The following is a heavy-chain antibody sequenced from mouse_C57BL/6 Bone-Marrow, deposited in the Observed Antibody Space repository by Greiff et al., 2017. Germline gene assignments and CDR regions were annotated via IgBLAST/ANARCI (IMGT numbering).Heavy chain of an antibody. CDR2: INPSNGGT. J-gene: IGHJ2*01. CDR3: ARSPLYYGSSPYYFDY. Sequence: QVQLQQPGTELVKPGASVKLSCKASGYTFTSYWMHWVKQRPGQGLEWIGNINPSNGGTNYNEKFKSKATLTVDKSSSTAYMQLSSLTSEDSAVYYCARSPLYYGSSPYYFDYWGQGTTLTVSS. D-gene: IGHD1-1*01. V-gene: IGHV1-53*01. CDR1: GYTFTSYW.